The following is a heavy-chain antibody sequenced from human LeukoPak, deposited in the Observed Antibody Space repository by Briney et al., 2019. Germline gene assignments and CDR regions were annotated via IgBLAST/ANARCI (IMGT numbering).Heavy chain of an antibody. Sequence: SETLSLTCTVSGGSISSYYWSWIRPPAGKGLEWIGRIYPSGDTKYNPSLKSRVTMSVDTSKDHFSLKLSSVTAADTAVYYCARGPLDGSGYYYPYWGQGTLVTVSS. CDR2: IYPSGDT. V-gene: IGHV4-4*07. D-gene: IGHD3-22*01. J-gene: IGHJ4*02. CDR1: GGSISSYY. CDR3: ARGPLDGSGYYYPY.